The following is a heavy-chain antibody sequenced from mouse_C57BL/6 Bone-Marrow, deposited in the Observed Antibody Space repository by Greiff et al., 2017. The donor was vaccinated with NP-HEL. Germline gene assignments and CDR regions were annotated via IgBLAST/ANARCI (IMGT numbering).Heavy chain of an antibody. CDR1: GFTFNTYA. J-gene: IGHJ1*03. Sequence: EVQLVESGGGLVQPKGSLKLSCAASGFTFNTYAMHWVRQAPGKGLEWVARIRSKSSNYATYYADSVKDRFTISRDDSQSMLYLQMNNLKTEDTAMYYGVRELGQGWYFDVWGTGTTVTVSS. CDR3: VRELGQGWYFDV. V-gene: IGHV10-3*01. D-gene: IGHD4-1*01. CDR2: IRSKSSNYAT.